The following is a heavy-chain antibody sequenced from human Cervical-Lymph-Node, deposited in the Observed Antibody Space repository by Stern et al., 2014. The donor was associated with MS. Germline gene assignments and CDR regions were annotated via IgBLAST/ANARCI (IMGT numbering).Heavy chain of an antibody. D-gene: IGHD1-26*01. CDR2: ISYDGSYK. CDR1: GFTFSKYG. Sequence: VHLVESGGGVVQPGRSLRLSCAASGFTFSKYGIHWVRQAPGTGLEWLAVISYDGSYKNYADSVRGRFTISRDNPRNTVFLQMNSLRAEDTAVYQCAREYTTSSKVYGMDVWGQGTTVTVSS. J-gene: IGHJ6*02. CDR3: AREYTTSSKVYGMDV. V-gene: IGHV3-30*19.